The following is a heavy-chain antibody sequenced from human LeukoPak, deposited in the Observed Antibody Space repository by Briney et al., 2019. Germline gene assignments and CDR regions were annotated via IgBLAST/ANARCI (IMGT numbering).Heavy chain of an antibody. Sequence: GESLKISCKGSGYSFANFWIGWVRQMPGKGLEWMGIINPDDSDIRYSPSFQGQVTISVDNSISTAYLQLSSLKASDTAMYYCARTEFQLLKGAMDVWGKGTTVTVSS. CDR1: GYSFANFW. J-gene: IGHJ6*03. CDR2: INPDDSDI. CDR3: ARTEFQLLKGAMDV. D-gene: IGHD2-2*01. V-gene: IGHV5-51*01.